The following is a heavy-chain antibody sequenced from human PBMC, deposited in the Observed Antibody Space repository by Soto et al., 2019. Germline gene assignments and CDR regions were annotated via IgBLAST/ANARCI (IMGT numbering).Heavy chain of an antibody. J-gene: IGHJ3*02. CDR3: ARGRRYCSGGSCYPAAFDI. CDR1: GYTLTGYA. D-gene: IGHD2-15*01. Sequence: ASVKGSCKASGYTLTGYAMHWVRQAPGQRLEWMGWINAGNGNTKYSQKFQGRVTITRDTSASTAYMELSSLRSEDTAVYYCARGRRYCSGGSCYPAAFDIWGQGTMVT. V-gene: IGHV1-3*01. CDR2: INAGNGNT.